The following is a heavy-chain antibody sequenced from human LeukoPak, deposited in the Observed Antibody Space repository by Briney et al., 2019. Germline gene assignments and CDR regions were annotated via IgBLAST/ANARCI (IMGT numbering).Heavy chain of an antibody. Sequence: SETLSLTCAVSNASINSHNWWNWVRPSPGKGLEWIGEINHSGSTNYNPSLKSRVTISVDTSKNQFSLKLSSVTAADTAVYYCAIPGIAAAGTLDYWGQGTLVTVSS. CDR3: AIPGIAAAGTLDY. J-gene: IGHJ4*02. CDR2: INHSGST. V-gene: IGHV4-4*02. D-gene: IGHD6-13*01. CDR1: NASINSHNW.